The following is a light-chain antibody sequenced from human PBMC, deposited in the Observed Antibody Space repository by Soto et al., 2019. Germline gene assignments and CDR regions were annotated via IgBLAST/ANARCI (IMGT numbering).Light chain of an antibody. CDR1: TSNIGSNT. V-gene: IGLV1-44*01. CDR2: SNN. J-gene: IGLJ3*02. Sequence: QSVLTQPPSASGTPGQRVTISCSGSTSNIGSNTVNWYQQLPRTAPKLLIYSNNERPSGVPDRFSGSKSGTSASLATSGLQSEDEADYYCSTWDDSLNGVVFGGVTKLTVL. CDR3: STWDDSLNGVV.